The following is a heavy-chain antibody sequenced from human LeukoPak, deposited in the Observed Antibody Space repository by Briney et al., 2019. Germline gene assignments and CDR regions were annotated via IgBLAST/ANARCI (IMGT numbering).Heavy chain of an antibody. CDR1: GFTFSTYA. Sequence: GGSLRLACAASGFTFSTYAMSWVRQAPGKGLEWVSTISGRGDSTYYADSVKGRFTISRDNSKNTLYLQMNSLRAEDTAVYYCARGYCSGGSCWVSYFDYWGQGTLVTVSS. V-gene: IGHV3-23*01. J-gene: IGHJ4*02. D-gene: IGHD2-15*01. CDR2: ISGRGDST. CDR3: ARGYCSGGSCWVSYFDY.